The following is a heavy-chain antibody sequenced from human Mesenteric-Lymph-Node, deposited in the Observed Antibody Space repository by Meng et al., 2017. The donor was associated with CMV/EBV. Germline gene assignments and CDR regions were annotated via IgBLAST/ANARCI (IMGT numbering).Heavy chain of an antibody. Sequence: FSGFSLSTSGVGMGWIRQPPGKALEWLALIYWDDKNHYSPSLKSRLTITKDTSKNRVVLTMTNMNPEDTATYYCAHQSRVHYGLDYWGQGTLVTVSS. D-gene: IGHD4-17*01. CDR2: IYWDDKN. V-gene: IGHV2-5*02. CDR3: AHQSRVHYGLDY. J-gene: IGHJ4*02. CDR1: GFSLSTSGVG.